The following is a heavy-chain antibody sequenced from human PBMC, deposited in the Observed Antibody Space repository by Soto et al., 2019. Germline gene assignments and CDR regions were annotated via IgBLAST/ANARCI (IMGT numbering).Heavy chain of an antibody. J-gene: IGHJ4*02. CDR2: ISSSGSTI. D-gene: IGHD3-9*01. Sequence: VGSLRLSCAASGFNFSDYYMSWIRQAPGKGLEWVSYISSSGSTIYYADSVKGRFTISRDNAKNSLYLQMNSLRAEDTAVYYCASSYYDILNGFDYWGQGTLVTVSS. CDR3: ASSYYDILNGFDY. CDR1: GFNFSDYY. V-gene: IGHV3-11*01.